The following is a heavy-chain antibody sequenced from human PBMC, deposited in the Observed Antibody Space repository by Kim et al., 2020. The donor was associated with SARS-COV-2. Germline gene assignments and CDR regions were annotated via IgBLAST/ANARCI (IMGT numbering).Heavy chain of an antibody. J-gene: IGHJ4*02. D-gene: IGHD3-9*01. CDR3: ARGQSRGRSYYDIFQFGGYFDY. Sequence: SETLSLTCAVYGGSFSGYYWSWIRQPPGKGLEWIGEINHSGSTNYNPSLKSRVTISVDTSKNQFSLKLSSVTAADTAVYYCARGQSRGRSYYDIFQFGGYFDYWGQGTLVTVSS. V-gene: IGHV4-34*01. CDR1: GGSFSGYY. CDR2: INHSGST.